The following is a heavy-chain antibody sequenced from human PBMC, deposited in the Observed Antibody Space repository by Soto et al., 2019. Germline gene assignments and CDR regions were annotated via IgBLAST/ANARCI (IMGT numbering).Heavy chain of an antibody. J-gene: IGHJ4*02. CDR2: ISYDGSNK. CDR3: AKVRARAVAAWDY. V-gene: IGHV3-30*18. D-gene: IGHD6-13*01. Sequence: GGSLRLSCAASGFTFSSYGMHWVRQAPGKGLEWVAVISYDGSNKYYADSVKGRFTISRDNSKNTLDLQMNSLRAEDTAVYYCAKVRARAVAAWDYWGQGTLVTVSS. CDR1: GFTFSSYG.